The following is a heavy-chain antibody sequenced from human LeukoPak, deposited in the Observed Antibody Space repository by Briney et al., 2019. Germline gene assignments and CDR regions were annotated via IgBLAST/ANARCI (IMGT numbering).Heavy chain of an antibody. V-gene: IGHV3-9*01. CDR3: AKSSCGGDCYSWFDP. Sequence: GGSLRLSCAASGFTFDDYAMHWARQAPGKGLEWVSGISWNSGSIGYADSVKGRFTISRDNAKNSLYLQMNSLRAEDTALYYCAKSSCGGDCYSWFDPWGQGTLVTVSS. D-gene: IGHD2-21*02. CDR2: ISWNSGSI. J-gene: IGHJ5*02. CDR1: GFTFDDYA.